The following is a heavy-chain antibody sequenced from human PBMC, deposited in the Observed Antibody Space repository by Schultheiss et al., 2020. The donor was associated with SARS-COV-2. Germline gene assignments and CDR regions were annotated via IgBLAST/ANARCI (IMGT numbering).Heavy chain of an antibody. V-gene: IGHV4-38-2*01. Sequence: SETLSLTCAVSGYSISSGYYWGWIRQPPGKGLEWIGSIYHSGTTNYNPSLKSRVTMSVDTSKNQISLSLSSVTAADTAVYYCARAGYSSSNWFDPWGQGTLVTVSS. CDR2: IYHSGTT. J-gene: IGHJ5*02. D-gene: IGHD6-6*01. CDR1: GYSISSGYY. CDR3: ARAGYSSSNWFDP.